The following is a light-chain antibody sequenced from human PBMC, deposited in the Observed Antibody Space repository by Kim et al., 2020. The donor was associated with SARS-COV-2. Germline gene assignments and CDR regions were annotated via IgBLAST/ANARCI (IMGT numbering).Light chain of an antibody. CDR3: QHYDKSSYT. J-gene: IGKJ2*01. CDR1: QSVSDSH. V-gene: IGKV3-20*01. CDR2: GVS. Sequence: EIVMTQSPGTLSLSPGERATLSCGASQSVSDSHLAWYQQKPGQPPMLLIYGVSSRATVIPDRFSGSWSGTDFTLTISRLDSEDFAVYYCQHYDKSSYTFGQGTKLEIK.